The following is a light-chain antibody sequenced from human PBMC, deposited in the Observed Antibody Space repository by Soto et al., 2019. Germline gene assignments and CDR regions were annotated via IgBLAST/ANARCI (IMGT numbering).Light chain of an antibody. CDR3: QQYNSDYT. CDR2: DAS. Sequence: DIQMTQSPSTLSAFVGDRVTITCRASQRLSRWVAWYQQKPGKAPKLLIYDASILESGVPSRFSGSGSGTEFTLTISSLQPDDFATYYCQQYNSDYTFGQGTKLENK. J-gene: IGKJ2*01. V-gene: IGKV1-5*01. CDR1: QRLSRW.